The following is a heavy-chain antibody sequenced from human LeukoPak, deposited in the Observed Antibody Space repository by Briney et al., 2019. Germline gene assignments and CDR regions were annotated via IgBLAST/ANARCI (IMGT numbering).Heavy chain of an antibody. V-gene: IGHV3-30*02. D-gene: IGHD5-24*01. J-gene: IGHJ4*02. Sequence: GGSLRLSCAASGFTFNNYAMSWFRQAPGKGLEWVSFIRSDGGATDYAASVKGRLTVSRDNSKSTLYLQMNDLRVEDTAVYYCVKDRDGGNFYFDYWGQGVLVTVSS. CDR3: VKDRDGGNFYFDY. CDR2: IRSDGGAT. CDR1: GFTFNNYA.